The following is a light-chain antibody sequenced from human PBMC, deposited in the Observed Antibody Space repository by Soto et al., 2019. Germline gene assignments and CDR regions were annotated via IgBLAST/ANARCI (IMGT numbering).Light chain of an antibody. CDR3: ASYAGTRLFV. V-gene: IGLV2-8*01. Sequence: QSAVTQPPSACGSPGQSLAISCSGTSGDVGFYNFVSWYQQRPGKDPKLVIYEVTKRPSGVPDRFSGYKSGSTASLTVSGLQADAEADYYCASYAGTRLFVFGSGTKVTVL. CDR1: SGDVGFYNF. CDR2: EVT. J-gene: IGLJ1*01.